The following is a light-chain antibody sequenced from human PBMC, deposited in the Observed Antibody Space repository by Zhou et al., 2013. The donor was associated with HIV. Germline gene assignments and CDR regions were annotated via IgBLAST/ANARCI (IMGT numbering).Light chain of an antibody. CDR2: KAS. CDR3: QQYNSYPWT. CDR1: QSISSW. V-gene: IGKV1-5*03. J-gene: IGKJ1*01. Sequence: DIQMTQSPSTLSASVGDRVTITCRASQSISSWLAWYQQKPGKAPKLLIYKASSLXSGVPSRFSGSGSGTEFTLTISSLQPDDFATYYCQQYNSYPWTFGQGTKVEIK.